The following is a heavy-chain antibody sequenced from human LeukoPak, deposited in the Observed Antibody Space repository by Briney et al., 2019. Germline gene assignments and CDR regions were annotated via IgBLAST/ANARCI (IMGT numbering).Heavy chain of an antibody. CDR2: INAGNGNT. CDR3: ARDRWAVAGFDP. J-gene: IGHJ5*02. D-gene: IGHD6-19*01. CDR1: GYTFTSYG. Sequence: ASVKVSCKASGYTFTSYGISWVRQAPGQRLEWMGWINAGNGNTKYSQKFQGRVTITRDTSASTAYMELSSLRSEDTAVYYCARDRWAVAGFDPWGQGTLVTVSS. V-gene: IGHV1-3*01.